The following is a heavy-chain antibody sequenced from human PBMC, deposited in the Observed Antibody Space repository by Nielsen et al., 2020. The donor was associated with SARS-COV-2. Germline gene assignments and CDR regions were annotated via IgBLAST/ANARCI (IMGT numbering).Heavy chain of an antibody. D-gene: IGHD6-6*01. Sequence: LRLSCTVSGGSISSGGYYWSWIRQHPGKGLEWIGYIYYSGSTYYNPSLKSRVTISVDTSKNQFSLKLSSVTAADTAVYYCARGIGSSPVEYWGQGTLVTVSS. CDR2: IYYSGST. CDR3: ARGIGSSPVEY. V-gene: IGHV4-31*03. CDR1: GGSISSGGYY. J-gene: IGHJ4*02.